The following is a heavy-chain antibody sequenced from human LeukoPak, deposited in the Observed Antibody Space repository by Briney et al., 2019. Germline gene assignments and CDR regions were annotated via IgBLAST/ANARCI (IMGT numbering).Heavy chain of an antibody. CDR1: GYSFTNYW. V-gene: IGHV5-51*01. CDR3: ARTMVGSILGSFDI. Sequence: GESLKISCKGSGYSFTNYWIAWVRQMPGKGLECMGIIYPGDSDTRYSPSFQGQVTISVDKSINTAHLQWSSLKASDTAMYFCARTMVGSILGSFDIWGHGTMVTVSS. CDR2: IYPGDSDT. D-gene: IGHD1-26*01. J-gene: IGHJ3*02.